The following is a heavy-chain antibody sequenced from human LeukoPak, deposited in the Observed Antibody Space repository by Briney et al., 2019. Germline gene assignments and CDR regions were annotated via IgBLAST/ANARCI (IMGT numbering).Heavy chain of an antibody. V-gene: IGHV3-11*04. CDR1: GFTFSDYY. J-gene: IGHJ5*02. CDR2: ISWSSGSI. D-gene: IGHD3-3*01. Sequence: PGGSLRLSCAASGFTFSDYYMSWIRQAPGKGLEWVSGISWSSGSIGYADSVKGRFTISRDNAKNSLYLQMNSLRAEDTAVYYCARGAYDFWSGSSGPWWFDPWGQGTLVTVSS. CDR3: ARGAYDFWSGSSGPWWFDP.